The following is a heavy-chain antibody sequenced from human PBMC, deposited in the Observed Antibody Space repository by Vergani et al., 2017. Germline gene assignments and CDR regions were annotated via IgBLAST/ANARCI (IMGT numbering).Heavy chain of an antibody. V-gene: IGHV3-23*03. CDR3: AKGYSPYYDILTGYPFDY. CDR1: GFTFSSYA. J-gene: IGHJ4*02. CDR2: IYSGGSST. D-gene: IGHD3-9*01. Sequence: EVQLLESGGGLVQPGGSLRLSCAASGFTFSSYAMSWVRQAPGKGLEWVSVIYSGGSSTYYADSVKGRFTISRDNSKNTLYLQMNSLRAEDTAVYYCAKGYSPYYDILTGYPFDYWGQGTLVTVSS.